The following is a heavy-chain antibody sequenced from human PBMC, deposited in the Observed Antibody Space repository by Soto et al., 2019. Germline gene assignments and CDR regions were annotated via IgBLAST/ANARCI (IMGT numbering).Heavy chain of an antibody. CDR1: GGSISRSDW. V-gene: IGHV4-4*02. D-gene: IGHD3-16*01. CDR2: IYHSGST. J-gene: IGHJ6*02. Sequence: PSETLSLTSAVSGGSISRSDWWSWGRQPPGKGLEWIGEIYHSGSTNYNPSLKSRVTISVDKSKNQFSLKLSSVTAADTAVYYCAKVRGSYYXGMDVWGQGTTVS. CDR3: AKVRGSYYXGMDV.